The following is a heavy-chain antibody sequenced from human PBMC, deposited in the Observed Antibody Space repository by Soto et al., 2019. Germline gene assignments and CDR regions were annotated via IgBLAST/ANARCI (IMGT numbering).Heavy chain of an antibody. V-gene: IGHV3-21*01. Sequence: EVQLVESGGGLVQPGGSLRLSCAASGFTFSSYSMNWVRQAPGKGLEWVSSISSSSSYIYYADSVKGRFTISRDNAKNSLYLQMNSLRAEDTAVYYCARDLGAGKTRNAFDIWGQGTMVTVSS. CDR1: GFTFSSYS. CDR3: ARDLGAGKTRNAFDI. J-gene: IGHJ3*02. CDR2: ISSSSSYI. D-gene: IGHD1-1*01.